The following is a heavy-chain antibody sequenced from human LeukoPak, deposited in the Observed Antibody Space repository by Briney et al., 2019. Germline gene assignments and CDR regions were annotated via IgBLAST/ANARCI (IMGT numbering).Heavy chain of an antibody. D-gene: IGHD1-26*01. CDR1: GFTVSSNY. V-gene: IGHV3-66*02. J-gene: IGHJ4*02. Sequence: GGSLRLSCAASGFTVSSNYMSWVRQAPGKGLEWVSVIYSGGSTYYADSVKGRFTISRDNSENTLYLQMNSLRAEDTAVYYCARLDSGSLDYWGQGTLVTVSS. CDR3: ARLDSGSLDY. CDR2: IYSGGST.